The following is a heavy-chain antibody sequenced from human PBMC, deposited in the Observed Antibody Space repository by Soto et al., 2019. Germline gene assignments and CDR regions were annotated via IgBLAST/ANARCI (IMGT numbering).Heavy chain of an antibody. Sequence: ASVKVSCKASGYTFTSYAMHWVRQAPGQRLEWMGWINAGNGNTKYSQKFQGRVTITRDTSASTAYMELSSLRSEDTAVYYCERDHVRTVTTIADYWGQGTLVTVSS. J-gene: IGHJ4*02. V-gene: IGHV1-3*01. CDR2: INAGNGNT. CDR1: GYTFTSYA. D-gene: IGHD4-17*01. CDR3: ERDHVRTVTTIADY.